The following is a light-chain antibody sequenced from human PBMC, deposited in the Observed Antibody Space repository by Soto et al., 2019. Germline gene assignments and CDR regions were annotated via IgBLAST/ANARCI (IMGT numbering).Light chain of an antibody. CDR3: QQRSNWPTIT. CDR2: DTS. Sequence: EVVLTQSPATLSLSPGERATLSCRASQSVSSYLAWYQQKPCQAPRLLIYDTSNRATGIPARFSGSGSGTAFTLTISSLEPEDFAVYYCQQRSNWPTITFGQGTRLEIK. J-gene: IGKJ5*01. CDR1: QSVSSY. V-gene: IGKV3-11*01.